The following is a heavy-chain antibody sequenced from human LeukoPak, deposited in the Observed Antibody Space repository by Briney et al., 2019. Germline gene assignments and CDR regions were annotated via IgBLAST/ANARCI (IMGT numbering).Heavy chain of an antibody. J-gene: IGHJ5*02. V-gene: IGHV5-10-1*01. CDR3: ARGHSSGWMAWFDP. CDR1: GYSFTSYW. Sequence: GESLKISSKGSGYSFTSYWITWVRPMPGKGREWMGRIDPSESYTNYSPSFQGHVTISADKSISTAYLQCSSLKTSDTAMYYCARGHSSGWMAWFDPWGQGTLVTVSS. D-gene: IGHD6-19*01. CDR2: IDPSESYT.